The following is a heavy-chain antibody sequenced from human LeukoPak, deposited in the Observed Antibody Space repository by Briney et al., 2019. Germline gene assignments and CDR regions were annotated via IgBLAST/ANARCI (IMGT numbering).Heavy chain of an antibody. V-gene: IGHV4-34*01. CDR3: ARRYGSGSYYNWFDP. D-gene: IGHD3-10*01. CDR2: INHSGTT. J-gene: IGHJ5*02. CDR1: GGSFSGYY. Sequence: SETLSLTCAVYGGSFSGYYWSWIRQSPGKGLEWIGEINHSGTTNYNPSLKSRVTISVDTSKNQFSLKLSSVTAADTAVYYCARRYGSGSYYNWFDPWGQETLVTVSS.